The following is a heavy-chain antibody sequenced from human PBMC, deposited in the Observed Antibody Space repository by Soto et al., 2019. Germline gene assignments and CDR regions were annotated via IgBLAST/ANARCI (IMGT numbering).Heavy chain of an antibody. CDR3: ARHSPTYYDFWSGYPYYYMDV. CDR2: IYPGDSDT. V-gene: IGHV5-51*01. D-gene: IGHD3-3*01. CDR1: GYSFTSYW. Sequence: GESLKISCKGSGYSFTSYWIGWVRQMPGKGLEWMGIIYPGDSDTRYSPSFQGQVTISADKSISTAYLQWSSLKASDTAMYYCARHSPTYYDFWSGYPYYYMDVWGKGTTVTVSS. J-gene: IGHJ6*03.